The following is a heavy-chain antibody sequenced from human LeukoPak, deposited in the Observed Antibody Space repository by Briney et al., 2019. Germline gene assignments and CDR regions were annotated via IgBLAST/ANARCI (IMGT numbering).Heavy chain of an antibody. D-gene: IGHD3-22*01. CDR1: GFTFSSHS. J-gene: IGHJ4*02. CDR2: ISSSSSTI. V-gene: IGHV3-48*01. Sequence: GGSLRLSCAASGFTFSSHSMNWVRQAPGKGLEWVSYISSSSSTIYYADSVKGRFTISRDNAKNSLYLQMNSLRAEDTAVYYCARGAYYYEDWGQGTLVTVSA. CDR3: ARGAYYYED.